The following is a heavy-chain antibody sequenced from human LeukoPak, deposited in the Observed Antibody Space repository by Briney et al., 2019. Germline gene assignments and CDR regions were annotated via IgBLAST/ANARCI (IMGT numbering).Heavy chain of an antibody. CDR3: TLYLGS. V-gene: IGHV3-15*01. J-gene: IGHJ4*02. Sequence: PGGSLRLSCAASGFTFSDYYMSWIRQAPGKGLEWVGLIKSKTDGGTTDYAAPVKGRFTISRDDSKNTLYLQMNSLKTEDTAVYYCTLYLGSWGRGTLVTVSS. CDR1: GFTFSDYY. CDR2: IKSKTDGGTT.